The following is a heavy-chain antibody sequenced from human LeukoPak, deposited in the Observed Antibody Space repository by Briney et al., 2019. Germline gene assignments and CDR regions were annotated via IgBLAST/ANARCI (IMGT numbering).Heavy chain of an antibody. J-gene: IGHJ4*02. Sequence: SETLSLTCDVYGGSFSGFYWNWIRQPPGKGLEWIGEIDHSGSTNYNSSLKSRVTISVDRANNQFSLKLSSVAAADTAFYYCARGRKGGSALWGQGTLVTVSS. D-gene: IGHD3-10*01. V-gene: IGHV4-34*01. CDR3: ARGRKGGSAL. CDR2: IDHSGST. CDR1: GGSFSGFY.